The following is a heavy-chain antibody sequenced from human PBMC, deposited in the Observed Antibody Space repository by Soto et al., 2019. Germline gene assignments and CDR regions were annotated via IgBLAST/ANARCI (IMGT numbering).Heavy chain of an antibody. CDR3: AREPTTAGTVNWFDP. CDR1: GGSISSDY. J-gene: IGHJ5*02. D-gene: IGHD6-13*01. Sequence: VQLQESGPGLVKPSETLSLICTVSGGSISSDYLSWIRQPAGKGLEWIGRVYTSGYSNSNPSLKSRVTMSVDTSKKQFSLNLSSVTAADTAVYYCAREPTTAGTVNWFDPLGPGNPGHRLL. V-gene: IGHV4-4*07. CDR2: VYTSGYS.